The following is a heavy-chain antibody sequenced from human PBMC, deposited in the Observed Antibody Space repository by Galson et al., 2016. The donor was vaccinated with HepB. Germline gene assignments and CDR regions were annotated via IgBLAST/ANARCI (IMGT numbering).Heavy chain of an antibody. V-gene: IGHV3-30*18. CDR3: AKSQQVCRPGGCSVDY. Sequence: SLRLSCAGSGFLFRGYGMHWVRQAPGKGLEWVAADSMDGRRKFYSDSVRGRFTISRDNSNNMLFLQMDRLRPDDTAMYYCAKSQQVCRPGGCSVDYWGQGTLVSVSS. CDR1: GFLFRGYG. D-gene: IGHD3-10*02. CDR2: DSMDGRRK. J-gene: IGHJ4*02.